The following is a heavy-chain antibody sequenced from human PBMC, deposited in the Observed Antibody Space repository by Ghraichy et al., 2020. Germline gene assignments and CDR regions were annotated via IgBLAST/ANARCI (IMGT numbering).Heavy chain of an antibody. CDR2: IYYSGST. CDR1: GGSISSTSYY. Sequence: SETLSLTCTVSGGSISSTSYYWGWIRQPPGKGLEWIGSIYYSGSTYYNASLKSRVTISKDTSKNRFSLKLSSVTAADTAVYYCARGKGYCSGGSCYGSDYWGQGTLVTVSS. D-gene: IGHD2-15*01. J-gene: IGHJ4*02. CDR3: ARGKGYCSGGSCYGSDY. V-gene: IGHV4-39*01.